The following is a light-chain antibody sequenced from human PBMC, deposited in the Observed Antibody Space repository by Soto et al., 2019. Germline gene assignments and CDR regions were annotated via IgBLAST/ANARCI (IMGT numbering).Light chain of an antibody. J-gene: IGKJ5*01. CDR1: QSISASH. CDR3: QQYNNWPPIT. Sequence: VLTQSPGTLSLSHGARATLSCRASQSISASHLAWYQQKPGQAPRLILYGASTRATGIPDRFSGIECGTDFTLPINGVEPEDFVSYYGQQYNNWPPITFGQGTRLEI. V-gene: IGKV3-20*01. CDR2: GAS.